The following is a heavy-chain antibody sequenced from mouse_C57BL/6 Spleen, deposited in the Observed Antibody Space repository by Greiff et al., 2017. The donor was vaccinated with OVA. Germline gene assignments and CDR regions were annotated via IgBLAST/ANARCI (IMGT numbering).Heavy chain of an antibody. CDR1: GFTFSDYY. D-gene: IGHD2-2*01. CDR2: ISNGGGST. J-gene: IGHJ1*03. CDR3: ARGGGYNWYFDV. V-gene: IGHV5-12*01. Sequence: EVQLVESGGGLVQPGGSLKLSCVASGFTFSDYYMYWVRQTPEKRLEWVAYISNGGGSTYYPDTVKGRFTMSRDNAKNTLYLQMRRLKSEDTAMYYCARGGGYNWYFDVWGTGTTVTVSS.